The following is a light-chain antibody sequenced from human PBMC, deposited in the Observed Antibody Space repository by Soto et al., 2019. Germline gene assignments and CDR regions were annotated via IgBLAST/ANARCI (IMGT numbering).Light chain of an antibody. J-gene: IGKJ1*01. CDR3: QQLNNFPRT. CDR2: GAS. Sequence: DIQLTQSPXFLSASVGDRVTITCRASQGISSYLAWYQQRPGKAPKLLMYGASTLQSGVPSRFSGSASGTTFTLTINNLQPEDFATYYCQQLNNFPRTFGQGTKVE. CDR1: QGISSY. V-gene: IGKV1-9*01.